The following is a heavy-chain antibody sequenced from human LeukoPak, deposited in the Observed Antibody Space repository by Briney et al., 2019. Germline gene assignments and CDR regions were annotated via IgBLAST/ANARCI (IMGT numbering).Heavy chain of an antibody. CDR1: GYTFTGYY. J-gene: IGHJ4*02. D-gene: IGHD3-16*02. Sequence: ASVKVSCKASGYTFTGYYMHWVRQAPGQGLEWMGWINPNSGGTNYAQKFQGRVTMTRDTSISTAYMELSRLRSEDTAVYYCARENSDYVWGSYRSYYFDYWGQGTLVTVSS. V-gene: IGHV1-2*02. CDR2: INPNSGGT. CDR3: ARENSDYVWGSYRSYYFDY.